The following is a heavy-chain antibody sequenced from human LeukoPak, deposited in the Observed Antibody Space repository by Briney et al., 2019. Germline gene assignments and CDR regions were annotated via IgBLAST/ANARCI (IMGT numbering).Heavy chain of an antibody. V-gene: IGHV4-39*07. CDR3: ARFSNQVGAAWSWFDP. CDR1: GGSISSSSYF. J-gene: IGHJ5*02. D-gene: IGHD1-26*01. Sequence: SETLSLTCTVSGGSISSSSYFWGWIRQPPGKGLEWIGSIYYSGSTYYNPSLMSRVTISVDTSKNQFSLNLSSLTAADTAVYYCARFSNQVGAAWSWFDPWGQGTLVTVSS. CDR2: IYYSGST.